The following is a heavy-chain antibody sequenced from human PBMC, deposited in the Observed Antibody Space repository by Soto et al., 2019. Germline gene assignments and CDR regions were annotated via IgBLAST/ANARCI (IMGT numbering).Heavy chain of an antibody. V-gene: IGHV3-43*01. J-gene: IGHJ4*02. CDR1: GFNFDDFS. CDR2: INWDGGNT. CDR3: AKDSCSSASCRLMDY. Sequence: EVQLVESGGVVVQPGGSLRLSCAASGFNFDDFSMHWVRQVPGKGLEWVSLINWDGGNTYYADSVKGRFTISRDNSKNSLYLQINSLRTEDTALYYCAKDSCSSASCRLMDYWGQGTLVTVSS. D-gene: IGHD2-2*01.